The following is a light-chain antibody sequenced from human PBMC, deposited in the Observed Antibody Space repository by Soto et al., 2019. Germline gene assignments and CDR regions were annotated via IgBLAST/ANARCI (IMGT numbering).Light chain of an antibody. CDR1: QTIRSNY. Sequence: EIVLTQSPGTLSLSPGERDTLSCRASQTIRSNYLAWYQQKPGQAPRLLIYAASSRATGIPDRFSGSGSGTDFTLTISRLEPEDFAVYYCQQYVTSPYTFGQGTKLEIK. CDR3: QQYVTSPYT. V-gene: IGKV3-20*01. CDR2: AAS. J-gene: IGKJ2*01.